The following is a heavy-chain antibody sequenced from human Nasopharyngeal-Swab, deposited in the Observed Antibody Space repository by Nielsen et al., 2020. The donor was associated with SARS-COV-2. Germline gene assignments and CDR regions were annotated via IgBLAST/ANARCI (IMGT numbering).Heavy chain of an antibody. Sequence: GSLRLSCAASGFTFSSYSMNWVRQAPGKGLEWVSSISSSSSYIYYADSVKGRFTISRDNAKNSLYLQMNGLRAEDTAVYYCARGKAGYCSSTSCYLYFDYWGQGTLVTVSS. CDR3: ARGKAGYCSSTSCYLYFDY. J-gene: IGHJ4*02. CDR2: ISSSSSYI. D-gene: IGHD2-2*01. V-gene: IGHV3-21*01. CDR1: GFTFSSYS.